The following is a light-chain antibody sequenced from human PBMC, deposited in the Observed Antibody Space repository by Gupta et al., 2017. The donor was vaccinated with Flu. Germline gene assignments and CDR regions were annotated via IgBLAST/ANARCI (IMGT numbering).Light chain of an antibody. CDR3: MQHLHTYT. CDR2: LAS. Sequence: DSVMTQSTLSVCVTPGEAASNSYRSSQSLLNSNEYNYLDWYLQKPGQPPQLLIYLASSRAPGVPDRFSGSGSGTNFTLRIGSVEAEDVGVYYCMQHLHTYTFGQGTKLEIK. J-gene: IGKJ2*01. CDR1: QSLLNSNEYNY. V-gene: IGKV2-28*01.